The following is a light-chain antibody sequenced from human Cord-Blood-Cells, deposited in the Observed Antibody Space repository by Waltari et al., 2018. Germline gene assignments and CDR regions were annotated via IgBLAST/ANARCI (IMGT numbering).Light chain of an antibody. CDR3: QAWDSSTVV. CDR1: KLGAKY. Sequence: SYELTQPPSVSVFPGQTASITCSGDKLGAKYACWYQQKPGKSPVLVIFQDSKRPSGIPGRFSGSNSGNTATLTISGTQAMDEADYYCQAWDSSTVVFGGGTKLTVL. V-gene: IGLV3-1*01. J-gene: IGLJ2*01. CDR2: QDS.